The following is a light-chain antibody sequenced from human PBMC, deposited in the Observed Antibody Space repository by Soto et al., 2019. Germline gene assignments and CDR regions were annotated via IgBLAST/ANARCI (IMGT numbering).Light chain of an antibody. CDR2: DAS. Sequence: DIQMTQSPSTLSASVGERVTSTCRASQSISSWLAWYQQKPGKAPKLLIYDASSLESGVPSRFSGSGSGTEFTLTISSLQPDDFATYYCQQYNSYSQTFGQGTKVDI. V-gene: IGKV1-5*01. CDR3: QQYNSYSQT. CDR1: QSISSW. J-gene: IGKJ1*01.